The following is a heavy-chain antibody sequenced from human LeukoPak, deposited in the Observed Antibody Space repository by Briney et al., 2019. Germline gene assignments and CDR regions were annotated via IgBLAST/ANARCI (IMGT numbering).Heavy chain of an antibody. CDR2: INQHGTDQ. CDR1: GFTFSSYW. D-gene: IGHD4-23*01. J-gene: IGHJ4*02. V-gene: IGHV3-7*05. CDR3: AANGGPFDF. Sequence: GGSLRLSCAASGFTFSSYWMSWVRQAPGKGLEWVANINQHGTDQYYVDSVRGRFTISRDNAKTSLYLQMNSLRAEDTAVYYCAANGGPFDFWGQGTLVTVSS.